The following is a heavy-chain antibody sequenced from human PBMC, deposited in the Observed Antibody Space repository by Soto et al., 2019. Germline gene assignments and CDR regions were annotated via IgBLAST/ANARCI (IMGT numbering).Heavy chain of an antibody. V-gene: IGHV3-30*18. J-gene: IGHJ6*02. CDR3: AKELGYCSSTSCPLYHYYYGMDV. D-gene: IGHD2-2*01. CDR1: GFTFSSYG. CDR2: ISYDGSNK. Sequence: GGSLRLSCAASGFTFSSYGMHWVRQAPGKGLEWVAVISYDGSNKYYADSVKGRFTISRDNSKNTLYLQMNSLRAEDTAVYYCAKELGYCSSTSCPLYHYYYGMDVWGQGTTVTVSS.